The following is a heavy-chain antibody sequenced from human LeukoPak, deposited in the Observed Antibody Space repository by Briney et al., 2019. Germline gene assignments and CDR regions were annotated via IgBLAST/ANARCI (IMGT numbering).Heavy chain of an antibody. Sequence: GGSLRLSCVASGFTFNAFGMHWVRQAPGKGLEWVAFIRYDGNDKYYSGSVEGRFTISRDNPKNTLCLQMNSLRVEDTSFYYCVKRGATVRRTYFFDSWGQGALVTVSS. V-gene: IGHV3-30*02. CDR1: GFTFNAFG. J-gene: IGHJ4*02. CDR3: VKRGATVRRTYFFDS. D-gene: IGHD1-26*01. CDR2: IRYDGNDK.